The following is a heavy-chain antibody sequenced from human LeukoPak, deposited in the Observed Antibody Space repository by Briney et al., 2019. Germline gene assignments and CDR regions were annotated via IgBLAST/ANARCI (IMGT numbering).Heavy chain of an antibody. CDR3: ARHPSSNYDFFY. J-gene: IGHJ4*02. CDR2: ISYSGST. D-gene: IGHD3-3*01. V-gene: IGHV4-59*01. CDR1: GGSFSNYY. Sequence: SETLSLTCTVSGGSFSNYYWSWIRQPPGKGLEWIGYISYSGSTKYNPSLKSRVTISVDTSKKQFSLKLSSVTAADTAVYYCARHPSSNYDFFYWGQGTLVTVSS.